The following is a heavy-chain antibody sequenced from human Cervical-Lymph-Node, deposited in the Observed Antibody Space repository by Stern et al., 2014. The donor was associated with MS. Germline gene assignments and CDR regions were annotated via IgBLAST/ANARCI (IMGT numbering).Heavy chain of an antibody. V-gene: IGHV3-72*01. J-gene: IGHJ4*02. Sequence: EEQLVESGGGLVQPGGSLRLSCAASGFSFSDFYMDWVRPAPGKGLAWVGRSRNKAKSYTTDYAASVKGRFTISRDDSKNSLYLQMNSLKTEDTAVYYCSRDSSGDYWGPGTLVTVSS. CDR2: SRNKAKSYTT. CDR1: GFSFSDFY. CDR3: SRDSSGDY.